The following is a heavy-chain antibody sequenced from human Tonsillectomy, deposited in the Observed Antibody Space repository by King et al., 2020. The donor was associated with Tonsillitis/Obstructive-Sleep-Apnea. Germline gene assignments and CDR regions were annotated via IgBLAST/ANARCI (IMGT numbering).Heavy chain of an antibody. V-gene: IGHV1-18*01. J-gene: IGHJ6*03. CDR3: ARVRPLVVPAARDYYYMDV. D-gene: IGHD2-2*01. CDR1: GYTFTSYG. CDR2: ISAYNGNT. Sequence: QLVQSGAEVKKPGASVKVSCKTSGYTFTSYGISWVRQAPGQGLEWMGWISAYNGNTNYAQELQGRVTMTTDTSTSTAYMELRSLRHDDTAGDYCARVRPLVVPAARDYYYMDVWGKGTTVTVSS.